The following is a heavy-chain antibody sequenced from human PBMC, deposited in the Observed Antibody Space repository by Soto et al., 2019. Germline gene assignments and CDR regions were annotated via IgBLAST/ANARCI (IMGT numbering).Heavy chain of an antibody. CDR1: GFTFSSYG. V-gene: IGHV3-30*18. J-gene: IGHJ4*02. CDR3: ANSDSSGYYGY. CDR2: ISYDGSNK. Sequence: QVQLVESGGGVVQPGRSLRLSCAASGFTFSSYGMHWVRQAPGKGLEWVAVISYDGSNKYYADSVKGRFTISRDNSKNTLYLQMNSLRAEDTAVYYCANSDSSGYYGYWGQGTLVTVSS. D-gene: IGHD3-22*01.